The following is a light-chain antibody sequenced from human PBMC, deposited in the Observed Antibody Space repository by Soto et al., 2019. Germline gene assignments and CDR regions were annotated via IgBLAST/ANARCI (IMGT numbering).Light chain of an antibody. CDR3: QQAKNFLPLT. Sequence: DIQMTQSPSSVSASVGDRVTITCRASQGISSCLAWYQQKPGKAPKLLIYAASTLQTGVPSRFSGSGSGTDFTLTISSLQPEDFATYYCQQAKNFLPLTFGGGTKVEI. CDR1: QGISSC. CDR2: AAS. V-gene: IGKV1-12*01. J-gene: IGKJ4*01.